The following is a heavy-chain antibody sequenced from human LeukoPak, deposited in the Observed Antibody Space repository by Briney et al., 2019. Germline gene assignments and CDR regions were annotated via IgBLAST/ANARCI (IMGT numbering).Heavy chain of an antibody. CDR2: IYYSGSA. CDR1: GGSISSYY. CDR3: ARGDYVWGSYRYNWFDP. Sequence: SETLSLTCTVSGGSISSYYWSWIRQPPGKGLEWIGYIYYSGSASYNPSLKSRVTISVDTSKNQFSLKLSSVTAADTAVYYCARGDYVWGSYRYNWFDPWGQGTLVTVSS. D-gene: IGHD3-16*02. V-gene: IGHV4-59*08. J-gene: IGHJ5*02.